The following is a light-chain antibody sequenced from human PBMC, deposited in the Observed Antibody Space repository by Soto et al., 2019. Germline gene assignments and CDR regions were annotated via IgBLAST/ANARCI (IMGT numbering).Light chain of an antibody. Sequence: QSVLTQPPSASGTPGQRVTISCSGGTSNIGTNAVNWYQHLPGTAPSVLIFTENQRPSGVPDRFSGSQSGTAASLAISGLQYDDEADYYCAVWDDSLNGHLVFGGGTKLTVL. J-gene: IGLJ2*01. V-gene: IGLV1-44*01. CDR1: TSNIGTNA. CDR3: AVWDDSLNGHLV. CDR2: TEN.